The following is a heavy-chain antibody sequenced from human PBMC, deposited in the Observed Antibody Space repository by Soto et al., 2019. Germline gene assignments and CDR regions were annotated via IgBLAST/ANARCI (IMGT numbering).Heavy chain of an antibody. CDR3: AKDLIDLTPYYYYGMDV. CDR1: GFTFSSYG. V-gene: IGHV3-30*18. J-gene: IGHJ6*02. D-gene: IGHD3-9*01. Sequence: GGSLRLSCAASGFTFSSYGMHWVRQAPGKGLEWVAVISYDGSNKYYADSVKGRFTISRDNSKNTLYLQMNSLRAEDTAVYYCAKDLIDLTPYYYYGMDVWGQGTTVTVSS. CDR2: ISYDGSNK.